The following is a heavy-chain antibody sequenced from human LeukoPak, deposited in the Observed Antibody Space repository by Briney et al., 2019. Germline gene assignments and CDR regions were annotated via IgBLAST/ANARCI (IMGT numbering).Heavy chain of an antibody. CDR1: GFTFSSYS. CDR2: ISSSSSYI. D-gene: IGHD4-17*01. Sequence: GESLKISCAASGFTFSSYSMNWVRQAPGKGLEWVSSISSSSSYIYYADSVKGRFTISRDNAKNSLYLQMNSLRAEDTAVYYCARGLYGRVAANWFDPWGQGTLVTVSS. J-gene: IGHJ5*02. V-gene: IGHV3-21*01. CDR3: ARGLYGRVAANWFDP.